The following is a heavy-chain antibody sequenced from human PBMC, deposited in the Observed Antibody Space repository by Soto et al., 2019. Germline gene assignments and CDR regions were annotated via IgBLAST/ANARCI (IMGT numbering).Heavy chain of an antibody. D-gene: IGHD3-10*01. CDR1: GDSISNGDYY. CDR2: IDSSGST. J-gene: IGHJ6*02. V-gene: IGHV4-30-4*01. CDR3: ATSSGSAYGLDV. Sequence: PSETLSLTCTVSGDSISNGDYYWSWIRQPPGRGLEWIGYIDSSGSTYYNPSLKSRVTMSVDTSKNQFSLRLSFVTAADTAVYYCATSSGSAYGLDVWGQGTTVTVSS.